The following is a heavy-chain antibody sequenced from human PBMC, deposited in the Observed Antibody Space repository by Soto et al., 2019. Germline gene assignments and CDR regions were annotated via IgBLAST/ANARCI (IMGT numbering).Heavy chain of an antibody. CDR2: MSHSGST. CDR3: ARHLDYNILTGYFD. J-gene: IGHJ4*02. Sequence: QLQLQESGPALVRPSETLSLNCVVAGGSTSSTIHYWGWIRQPPGKGLEWIGSMSHSGSTHYNPSPKSRVNISADKAKNQFSLTLTTVTPADTAVYFCARHLDYNILTGYFDWGQGTLVTVSS. D-gene: IGHD3-9*01. CDR1: GGSTSSTIHY. V-gene: IGHV4-39*01.